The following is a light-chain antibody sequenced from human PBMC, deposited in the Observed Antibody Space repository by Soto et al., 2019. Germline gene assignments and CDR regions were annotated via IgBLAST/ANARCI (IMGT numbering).Light chain of an antibody. Sequence: QSALTQPPSASGSPGQSVTISCTGTSSDVGNYDSVSWYQHHPGKAPQAAIYEVNKRPSGVPDRFSGSKSGNTASLTVSGLQAEDEADYYCSSYAGSNNYVFGTGTKLTVL. CDR2: EVN. CDR1: SSDVGNYDS. V-gene: IGLV2-8*01. J-gene: IGLJ1*01. CDR3: SSYAGSNNYV.